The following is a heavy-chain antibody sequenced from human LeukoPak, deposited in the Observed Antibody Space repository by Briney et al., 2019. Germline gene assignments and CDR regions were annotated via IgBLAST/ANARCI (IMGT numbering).Heavy chain of an antibody. CDR3: AREVVAGTDNWFDP. V-gene: IGHV3-43*01. D-gene: IGHD6-19*01. CDR1: GFTFDHYT. CDR2: ITWDGRNT. Sequence: GGSLRLSCAASGFTFDHYTMHWVRQAPGKGLEWVSLITWDGRNTYYADSVKGRFTISRDNSKNSLYLQMNSLRAEDTAVYYCAREVVAGTDNWFDPWGQGTLVTVSS. J-gene: IGHJ5*02.